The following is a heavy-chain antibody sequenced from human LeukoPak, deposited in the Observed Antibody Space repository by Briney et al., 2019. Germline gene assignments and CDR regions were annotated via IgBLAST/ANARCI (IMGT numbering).Heavy chain of an antibody. Sequence: GGSLRLSCAASGFTFDNYAMHWVRQAPGKGLEWVSGIAWNSGNTGFADSVKGRFTISRDNAKNSLYLQMNSLRAEDTALYYCAKDYCGGYCYSGWYFDLWGRGTLVTVSS. D-gene: IGHD2-21*02. CDR3: AKDYCGGYCYSGWYFDL. CDR2: IAWNSGNT. J-gene: IGHJ2*01. CDR1: GFTFDNYA. V-gene: IGHV3-9*01.